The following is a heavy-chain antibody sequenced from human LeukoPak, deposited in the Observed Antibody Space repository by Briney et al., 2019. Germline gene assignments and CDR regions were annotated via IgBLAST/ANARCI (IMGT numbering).Heavy chain of an antibody. CDR2: ISYNSDTT. D-gene: IGHD3-10*01. J-gene: IGHJ3*02. Sequence: GGSLRLSCAASGFSFSYYAINWVRHTPGKGLEWVSYISYNSDTTHYADSVQGRFTISRDNAKNSLYLQMDSLRAEDTAMYYCTRSGDGAFDNWGPGTMVTVSS. CDR3: TRSGDGAFDN. V-gene: IGHV3-48*04. CDR1: GFSFSYYA.